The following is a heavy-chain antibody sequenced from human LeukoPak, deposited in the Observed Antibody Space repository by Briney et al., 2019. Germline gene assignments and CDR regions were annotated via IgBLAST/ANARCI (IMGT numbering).Heavy chain of an antibody. D-gene: IGHD1-26*01. CDR1: GFTLSGSA. Sequence: GGSLRLSCAASGFTLSGSAMHWVRQASGKGLEWVGRIRSKANSYATAYAASVKGRFTISRDDSKNTAYLQMNSLKTEDTAVYYCTSIVGATTVHWGQGTLVTVSS. CDR2: IRSKANSYAT. CDR3: TSIVGATTVH. V-gene: IGHV3-73*01. J-gene: IGHJ4*02.